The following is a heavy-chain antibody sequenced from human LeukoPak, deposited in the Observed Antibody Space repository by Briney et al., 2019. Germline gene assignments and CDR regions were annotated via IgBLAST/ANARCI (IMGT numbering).Heavy chain of an antibody. CDR2: IKQDGSEK. CDR1: GFTFSSYW. J-gene: IGHJ4*02. V-gene: IGHV3-7*01. CDR3: ARDLVRRGSGSYYNPPGY. D-gene: IGHD3-10*01. Sequence: PGGSLRLSCAASGFTFSSYWMSWVRQAPGKGLEWVANIKQDGSEKYYVDSVKGRFTISRDNAKNSLYLQMNSLRAEDTAVYYCARDLVRRGSGSYYNPPGYWGQGTLVTVSS.